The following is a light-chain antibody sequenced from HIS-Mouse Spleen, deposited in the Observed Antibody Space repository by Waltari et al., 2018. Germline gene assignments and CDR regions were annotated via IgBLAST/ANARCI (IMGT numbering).Light chain of an antibody. CDR2: EVS. CDR3: SSYAGSNNSLYV. Sequence: QSALTQPPPPSGPPGQSVTIPCPGTSSDVGVYNYVPWYQQHPGKAPKLMIYEVSKRPSGVPDRFSGSKSGNTASLTVSGLQAEDEADYYCSSYAGSNNSLYVFGTGTKVTVL. J-gene: IGLJ1*01. V-gene: IGLV2-8*01. CDR1: SSDVGVYNY.